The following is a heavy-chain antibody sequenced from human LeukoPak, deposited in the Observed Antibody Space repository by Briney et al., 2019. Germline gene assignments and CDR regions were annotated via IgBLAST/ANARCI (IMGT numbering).Heavy chain of an antibody. J-gene: IGHJ4*02. CDR1: GFTFSSYW. Sequence: GGSLRLSCAAPGFTFSSYWMSWVRQAPGKGLEWVANIKQDGSEQYSVDSVKGRFTISRDNAKNSLSLQMNSLRAEDTAVYYCARALPGNAPYPLDYWGQGTLVTVSS. CDR3: ARALPGNAPYPLDY. V-gene: IGHV3-7*01. CDR2: IKQDGSEQ.